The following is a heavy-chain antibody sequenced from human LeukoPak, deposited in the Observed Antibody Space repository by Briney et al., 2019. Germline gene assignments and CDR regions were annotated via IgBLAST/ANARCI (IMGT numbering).Heavy chain of an antibody. CDR1: GGSFSGYY. V-gene: IGHV4-30-4*01. CDR3: ARASLEGATKVDY. CDR2: IYYSGST. J-gene: IGHJ4*02. D-gene: IGHD1-26*01. Sequence: PSETLSLTCAVYGGSFSGYYWSWIRQPPGKGLEWIGYIYYSGSTYYNPSLKSRVTISVDTSKNQFSLKLSSVTAADTAVYYCARASLEGATKVDYWGQGTLVTVSS.